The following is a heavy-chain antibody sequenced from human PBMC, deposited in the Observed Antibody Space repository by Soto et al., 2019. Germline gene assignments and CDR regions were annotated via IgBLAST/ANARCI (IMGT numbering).Heavy chain of an antibody. J-gene: IGHJ4*02. CDR2: INAGNGNT. CDR3: AQESITGTYFDY. CDR1: GYTFTSYA. Sequence: ASVKVSCKASGYTFTSYAMHWVRQAPGQRLEWMGWINAGNGNTKYSQKFQGRVTITRDTSASTAYMELSSLRSEDTAVYYCAQESITGTYFDYWGQGTLVTVSS. V-gene: IGHV1-3*01. D-gene: IGHD1-20*01.